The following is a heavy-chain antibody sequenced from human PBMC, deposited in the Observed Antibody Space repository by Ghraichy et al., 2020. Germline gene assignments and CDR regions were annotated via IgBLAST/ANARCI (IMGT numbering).Heavy chain of an antibody. CDR3: GRGGYIYGSNPVDY. D-gene: IGHD5-18*01. CDR1: GFTFNTYY. V-gene: IGHV3-7*04. CDR2: IKQDGTER. J-gene: IGHJ4*02. Sequence: GGSLRLSCAASGFTFNTYYMTWVRQAPGKGLEWVANIKQDGTERYYVDSVKGRFTISRDNAKDSVYLQMSSLRAEDTAVYFCGRGGYIYGSNPVDYWGQGTQGTVSS.